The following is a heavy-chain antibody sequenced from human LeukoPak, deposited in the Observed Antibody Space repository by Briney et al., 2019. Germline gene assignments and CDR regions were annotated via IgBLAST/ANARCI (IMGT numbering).Heavy chain of an antibody. D-gene: IGHD3-22*01. J-gene: IGHJ5*02. CDR1: GGSFSGYY. Sequence: SETLSLTCAVYGGSFSGYYWSWIRQPPGKTLEWIGSIYSSGSTYYNSSLKSRVIILIDTSKNHFSLTLSSVTAADTAVYYCARLEPTYYYDSSGYINWFDPWGQGTLVTVSS. CDR2: IYSSGST. V-gene: IGHV4-34*01. CDR3: ARLEPTYYYDSSGYINWFDP.